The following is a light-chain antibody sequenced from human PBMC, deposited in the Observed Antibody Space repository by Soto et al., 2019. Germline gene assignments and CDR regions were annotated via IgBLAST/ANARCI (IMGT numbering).Light chain of an antibody. CDR1: QSVSSN. J-gene: IGKJ2*01. Sequence: EIVITQSPATLSVSPGERATLSCRASQSVSSNLAWYQQKPGQAPRLLIYGASTRATGIPARFGGSGSGTEFTLTISSLQSEDFAVYYCQQYNNWPPMYTFGQGTKVDIK. CDR2: GAS. V-gene: IGKV3-15*01. CDR3: QQYNNWPPMYT.